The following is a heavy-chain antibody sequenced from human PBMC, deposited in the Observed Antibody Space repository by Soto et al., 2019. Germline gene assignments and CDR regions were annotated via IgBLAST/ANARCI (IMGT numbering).Heavy chain of an antibody. CDR1: GGSISSYY. CDR2: IYYSRST. D-gene: IGHD5-12*01. CDR3: ARSKGEYSGLDY. V-gene: IGHV4-59*01. Sequence: SETLSLTCTVSGGSISSYYWSWIRQPPGKGLERIGYIYYSRSTNYNPSLKSRVTISVDTSKNQFSLKLCSVTAAFTAVYYCARSKGEYSGLDYWGQGTLVTVSS. J-gene: IGHJ4*02.